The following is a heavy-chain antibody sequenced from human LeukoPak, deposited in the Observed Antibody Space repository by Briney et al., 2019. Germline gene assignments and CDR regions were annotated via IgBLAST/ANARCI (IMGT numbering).Heavy chain of an antibody. J-gene: IGHJ4*02. D-gene: IGHD6-6*01. V-gene: IGHV4-59*01. CDR3: ARGGSSEIDY. CDR2: IYYSGST. CDR1: GGSISSFY. Sequence: SETLSLTCTVSGGSISSFYWSWIRHPPGKGLEWIGYIYYSGSTNYNPSLKSRVTISVDTSKNQFSLKLSSVTAADTAVYYCARGGSSEIDYWGQGTLVTVSS.